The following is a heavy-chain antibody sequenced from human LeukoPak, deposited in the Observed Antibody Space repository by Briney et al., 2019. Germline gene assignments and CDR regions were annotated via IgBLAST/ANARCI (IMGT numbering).Heavy chain of an antibody. J-gene: IGHJ5*02. Sequence: SETLSLTCTVSGGSISSYYWSWIRQPPGKGLEWIGYIYYSGSTNYNPSLKSRVTISVDTSKNQFSLKLSSVTAAGTAVYYCARGRSSPNWFDPWGQGTLVTVSS. CDR1: GGSISSYY. V-gene: IGHV4-59*01. CDR3: ARGRSSPNWFDP. CDR2: IYYSGST.